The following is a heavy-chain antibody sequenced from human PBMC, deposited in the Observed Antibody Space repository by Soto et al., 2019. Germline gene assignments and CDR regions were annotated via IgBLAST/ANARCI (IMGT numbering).Heavy chain of an antibody. J-gene: IGHJ4*02. D-gene: IGHD6-13*01. Sequence: QLQLQESGPGLVKPSETLSLTCTVSGGSISSSSYYWGWIRQPPGKGLEWIGSIYYSGSTYYNPSLKSRVTLSVDTSKNQFSLKLSSVTAADTAVYYCARHGYSSSWYKPTYRGYFDYWGQGTLVTVSS. V-gene: IGHV4-39*01. CDR2: IYYSGST. CDR3: ARHGYSSSWYKPTYRGYFDY. CDR1: GGSISSSSYY.